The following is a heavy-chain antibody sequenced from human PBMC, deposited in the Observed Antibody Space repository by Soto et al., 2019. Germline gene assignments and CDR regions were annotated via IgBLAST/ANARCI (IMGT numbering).Heavy chain of an antibody. Sequence: ASVKVSCKTSGYTFSNYGITWVRKAPGQPLEWLGWISLYSDGTNYAQKFQGRVSMTTDTSTTTAYMELRSLRSDDTAVYYCARVVPGAEAWFGPWGQGTLVTVSS. J-gene: IGHJ5*02. CDR1: GYTFSNYG. CDR3: ARVVPGAEAWFGP. V-gene: IGHV1-18*01. CDR2: ISLYSDGT. D-gene: IGHD2-2*01.